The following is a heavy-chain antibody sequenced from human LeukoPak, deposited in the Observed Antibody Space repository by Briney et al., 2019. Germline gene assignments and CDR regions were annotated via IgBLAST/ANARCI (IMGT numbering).Heavy chain of an antibody. CDR3: ARDAHPYYYDSSAFNWFDP. D-gene: IGHD3-22*01. J-gene: IGHJ5*02. Sequence: GGSLRLSCAASGFTFSSYSMNWVRQAPGKGLEWVSSISSSSSYIYYADSVMGRFTISRDNAKNSLYLQMNSLRAEDTAQYYCARDAHPYYYDSSAFNWFDPWGQGTLVTVSS. V-gene: IGHV3-21*01. CDR1: GFTFSSYS. CDR2: ISSSSSYI.